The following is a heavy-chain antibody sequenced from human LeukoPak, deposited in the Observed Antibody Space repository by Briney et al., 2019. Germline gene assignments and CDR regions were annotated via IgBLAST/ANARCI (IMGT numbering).Heavy chain of an antibody. J-gene: IGHJ5*02. CDR1: GYTFSSYH. D-gene: IGHD2-15*01. V-gene: IGHV1-46*01. CDR2: INPSFNPGVDVT. Sequence: GASVKVSCKASGYTFSSYHIHWVRQAPGQGLEWMGRINPSFNPGVDVTSYAQKFQGRITMTRDISTNTVYMELSSLTSEDTAMYYCARKNYCSGGSCYSRGWFDPWGQGTLVTVSS. CDR3: ARKNYCSGGSCYSRGWFDP.